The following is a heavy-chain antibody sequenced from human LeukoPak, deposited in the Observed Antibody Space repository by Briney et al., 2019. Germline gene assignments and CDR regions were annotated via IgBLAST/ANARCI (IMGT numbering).Heavy chain of an antibody. CDR3: ARELRGYSYGSAFDI. CDR1: GVTFSSYG. V-gene: IGHV3-33*01. CDR2: IWYNGSNK. D-gene: IGHD5-18*01. Sequence: GGSLRLSCAASGVTFSSYGMHWVRQAPGKGLEWVAVIWYNGSNKYYVDSVKGRFTISRDNSKNTLYLQMKSLRAEDTAVYYCARELRGYSYGSAFDIWGQGTMVTVSS. J-gene: IGHJ3*02.